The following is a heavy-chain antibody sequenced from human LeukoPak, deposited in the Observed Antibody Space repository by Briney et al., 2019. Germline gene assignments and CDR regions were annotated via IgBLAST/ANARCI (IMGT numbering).Heavy chain of an antibody. V-gene: IGHV3-7*01. Sequence: SGGSLRLSCAASGFTFSSQWMGWVRQAPGKGLEWVANVNQGGTEKFYVDSVRGRFTISRDNAKNSLYLQMNSLRVEDTAVYYCVRGAQFYGSGSYDYWGQGTLVAVSS. CDR3: VRGAQFYGSGSYDY. J-gene: IGHJ4*02. CDR1: GFTFSSQW. CDR2: VNQGGTEK. D-gene: IGHD3-10*01.